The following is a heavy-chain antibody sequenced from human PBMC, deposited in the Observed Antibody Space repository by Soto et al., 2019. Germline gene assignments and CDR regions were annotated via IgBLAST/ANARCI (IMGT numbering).Heavy chain of an antibody. CDR2: ISGSDGKT. Sequence: LRLSCAASGFSFISYAMSWVRQAPGKGLEWVSTISGSDGKTFYADSVKGRFSISRDTSKNMLYLQMNNLRGDDTAVYYCVRWSYLDYWGQGTRVTVSS. D-gene: IGHD3-3*01. CDR3: VRWSYLDY. CDR1: GFSFISYA. J-gene: IGHJ4*02. V-gene: IGHV3-23*01.